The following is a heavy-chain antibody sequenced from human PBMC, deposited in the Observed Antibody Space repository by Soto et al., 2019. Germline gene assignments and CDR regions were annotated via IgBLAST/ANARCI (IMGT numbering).Heavy chain of an antibody. D-gene: IGHD3-10*01. CDR3: AKDPMVRGPHPGDWFDP. CDR2: ISGSGGST. CDR1: GFPFSSYA. J-gene: IGHJ5*02. Sequence: PGGSLRLSCAASGFPFSSYAMSWVRQAPGKGLEWVSAISGSGGSTYYADSVKGRFTISRDNSKNTLYLQMNSLRAEDTAVYYCAKDPMVRGPHPGDWFDPWGQGTLVTVSS. V-gene: IGHV3-23*01.